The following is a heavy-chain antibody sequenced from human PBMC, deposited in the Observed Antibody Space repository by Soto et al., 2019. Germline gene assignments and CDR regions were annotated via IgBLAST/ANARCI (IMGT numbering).Heavy chain of an antibody. V-gene: IGHV4-34*01. J-gene: IGHJ4*02. CDR3: ARGARLELPSGYFDY. D-gene: IGHD1-7*01. CDR1: GGSFIGYY. Sequence: SETLSLTCAVYGGSFIGYYWSWMRQPPGKGLEWIGEINHSGSTNYNPSLKSRVTISVDTSKNQFSLKLSSVTAADTAVYYCARGARLELPSGYFDYWGQGTLVTVSS. CDR2: INHSGST.